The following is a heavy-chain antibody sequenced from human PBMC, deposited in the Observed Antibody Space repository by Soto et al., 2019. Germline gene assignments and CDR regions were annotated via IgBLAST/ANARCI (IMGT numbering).Heavy chain of an antibody. J-gene: IGHJ6*02. D-gene: IGHD2-2*01. CDR2: IIPIFGTA. V-gene: IGHV1-69*12. CDR3: ASHPVPYYYYGMDV. CDR1: GGTFSSYA. Sequence: QVQLVQSGAEVKKPGSSVKVSCKASGGTFSSYALSWVRQAPGQGLEWMGGIIPIFGTADYAQKFQGRVTITADDSTSTACMELSSLRSEDTAVYYCASHPVPYYYYGMDVWGQGTTVTVSS.